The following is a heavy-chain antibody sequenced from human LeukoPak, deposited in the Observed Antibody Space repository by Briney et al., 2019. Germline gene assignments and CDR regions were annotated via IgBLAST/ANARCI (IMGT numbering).Heavy chain of an antibody. J-gene: IGHJ5*02. Sequence: GGSLRLSCAASGFTFSGSAMHWVRQASGKGLEWVGRIRSKANNYATAYAASVKGRFTISRDDSKNTAYLQMNSLKTEDTAVYYCTRHTPIMGNWNDLGFDPWGQGTLVTVSS. CDR1: GFTFSGSA. D-gene: IGHD1-1*01. CDR3: TRHTPIMGNWNDLGFDP. CDR2: IRSKANNYAT. V-gene: IGHV3-73*01.